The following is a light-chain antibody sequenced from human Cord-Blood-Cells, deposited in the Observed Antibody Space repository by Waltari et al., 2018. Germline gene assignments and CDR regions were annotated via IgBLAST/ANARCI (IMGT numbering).Light chain of an antibody. CDR3: QQSYSTPYT. J-gene: IGKJ2*01. CDR2: AAS. Sequence: DIQMTQSPSSLSASVGDRVTITCRASHSISSYLNWYQQKPGKAPNLLIYAASSLQSGVPSRVSGSGSGTDFTLTISSLQPEDIATYDCQQSYSTPYTFGQGTKLEIK. V-gene: IGKV1-39*01. CDR1: HSISSY.